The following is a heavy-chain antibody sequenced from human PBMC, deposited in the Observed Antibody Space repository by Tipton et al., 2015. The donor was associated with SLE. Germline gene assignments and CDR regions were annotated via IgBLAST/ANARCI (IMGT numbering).Heavy chain of an antibody. Sequence: SLRLSCAASGFTFSSYAMYWVRQAPGKGLEWVAATSYDGSNKYYADSVKGRFTISRDNSKNTLYLQMNSLRPEDTAVYYCAKDQRRNRQQFLGYYFDYWGQGTLVTVPS. D-gene: IGHD6-13*01. CDR3: AKDQRRNRQQFLGYYFDY. V-gene: IGHV3-30*01. CDR2: TSYDGSNK. CDR1: GFTFSSYA. J-gene: IGHJ4*02.